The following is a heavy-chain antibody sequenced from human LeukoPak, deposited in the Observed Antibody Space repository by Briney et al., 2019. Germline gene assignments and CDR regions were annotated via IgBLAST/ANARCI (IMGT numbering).Heavy chain of an antibody. Sequence: ASVKLFCNASGYTFTSYYMHWVPQAPGQGLEWMGIINPSGGSTSYAQKFQGRVTITRDTSTSTVYMELSSLRSEDTAVYYCARDGPPGTVTTSLRAFDIWGQGTMVTVSS. J-gene: IGHJ3*02. V-gene: IGHV1-46*01. CDR3: ARDGPPGTVTTSLRAFDI. D-gene: IGHD4-17*01. CDR2: INPSGGST. CDR1: GYTFTSYY.